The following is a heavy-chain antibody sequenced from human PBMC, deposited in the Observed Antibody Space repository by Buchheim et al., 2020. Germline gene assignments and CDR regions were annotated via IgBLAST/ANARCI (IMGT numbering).Heavy chain of an antibody. D-gene: IGHD4/OR15-4a*01. V-gene: IGHV3-23*01. Sequence: EAQLLESGGGLIQPGGSLRLSCVVSGFNFRHSAMTWVRQAPGKGLEWVSAISRSGDTTYYADFVQGRFIISRDTSKNTLYFQMNSLRVDDTAVYYCAKEEVPNDYWGLGTL. J-gene: IGHJ4*02. CDR1: GFNFRHSA. CDR3: AKEEVPNDY. CDR2: ISRSGDTT.